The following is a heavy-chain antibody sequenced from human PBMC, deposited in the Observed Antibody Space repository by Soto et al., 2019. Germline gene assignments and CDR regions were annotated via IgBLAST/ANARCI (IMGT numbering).Heavy chain of an antibody. CDR1: GGSISTRSSY. D-gene: IGHD7-27*01. V-gene: IGHV4-61*05. CDR3: ARGCWGSPCSYWYFDL. J-gene: IGHJ2*01. CDR2: IYYSGST. Sequence: SETLSLTCTVSGGSISTRSSYWGWIRQPPGKGLEWIGYIYYSGSTNYNPSLKSRVTITRDTSASTAYMELSSLRSEDTAVYYCARGCWGSPCSYWYFDLWGRGTLVTVSS.